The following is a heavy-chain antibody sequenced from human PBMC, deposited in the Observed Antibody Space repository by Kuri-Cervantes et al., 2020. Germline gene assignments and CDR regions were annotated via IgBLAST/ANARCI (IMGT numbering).Heavy chain of an antibody. V-gene: IGHV1-2*02. Sequence: ASVKVSCKASGYTFTGYYMHRVRQAPGQGLEWMGWINPNSGGTNYAQKFQGRVTMTRDTSISTAYMELSRLRSDDTAVYYCATEYSSSSPFDYWGQGTLVTVSS. CDR3: ATEYSSSSPFDY. CDR2: INPNSGGT. CDR1: GYTFTGYY. J-gene: IGHJ4*02. D-gene: IGHD6-6*01.